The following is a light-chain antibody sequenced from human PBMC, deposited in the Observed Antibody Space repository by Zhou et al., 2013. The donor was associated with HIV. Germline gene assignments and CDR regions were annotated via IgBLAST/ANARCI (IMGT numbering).Light chain of an antibody. CDR2: GAS. Sequence: EIVMTQSPATLSVSPGERATLSCRASQGISSNVAWYQHKPGQAPRLLIYGASTSATGIPARFTGSGSGTEFTLTISSMQSEDFAVYYCQQYNNWSLTFGGGTKVEIK. CDR1: QGISSN. V-gene: IGKV3-15*01. CDR3: QQYNNWSLT. J-gene: IGKJ4*01.